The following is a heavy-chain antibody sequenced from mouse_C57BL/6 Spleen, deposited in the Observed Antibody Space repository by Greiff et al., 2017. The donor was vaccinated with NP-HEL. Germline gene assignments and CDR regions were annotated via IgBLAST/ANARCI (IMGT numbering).Heavy chain of an antibody. CDR2: INPNNGGT. CDR3: ARGYYGSSLEAMDY. Sequence: EVQLQQSGPELVKPGASVKIPCKASGYTFTDYNMDWVKQSHGKSLEWIGDINPNNGGTIYNQKFKGKATLTVDKSSSTAYMELRSLTTEDTAVYYGARGYYGSSLEAMDYWGQGTSVTVSS. V-gene: IGHV1-18*01. CDR1: GYTFTDYN. D-gene: IGHD1-1*01. J-gene: IGHJ4*01.